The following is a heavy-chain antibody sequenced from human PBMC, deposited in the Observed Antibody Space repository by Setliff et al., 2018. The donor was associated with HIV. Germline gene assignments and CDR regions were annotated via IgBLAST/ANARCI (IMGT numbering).Heavy chain of an antibody. J-gene: IGHJ6*04. D-gene: IGHD3-22*01. CDR3: ARDLRSFTMIPENQRGMDV. V-gene: IGHV3-21*01. CDR1: GFTFSNFW. Sequence: TGGSLRLSCFGTGFTFSNFWMSWVRQAPGKGLEWVSCISSSSSYIHYGDSVKGRFTISRDNAKNSLYLQMNTLRAEDTAVYYCARDLRSFTMIPENQRGMDVWGKGTTVTVSS. CDR2: ISSSSSYI.